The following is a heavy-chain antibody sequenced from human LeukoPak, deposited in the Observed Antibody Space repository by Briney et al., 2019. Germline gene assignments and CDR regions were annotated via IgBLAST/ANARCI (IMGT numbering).Heavy chain of an antibody. D-gene: IGHD2/OR15-2a*01. Sequence: SETLSLTCTVSTYSISSGYYWGWIRQPPGKGLEWIGNIYHNGNTYYNPSLKSRVTISVDTSKKQFSLRLSSMTAADTAVYYCARRPLTPFCLDYWGQGTLVTVSS. CDR2: IYHNGNT. CDR1: TYSISSGYY. V-gene: IGHV4-38-2*02. CDR3: ARRPLTPFCLDY. J-gene: IGHJ4*02.